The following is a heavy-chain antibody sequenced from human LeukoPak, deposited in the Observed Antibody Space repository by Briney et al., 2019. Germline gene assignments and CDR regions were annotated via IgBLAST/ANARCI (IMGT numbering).Heavy chain of an antibody. CDR2: IYSGGTT. CDR3: ARDILGDGFSSLDQ. D-gene: IGHD5-24*01. J-gene: IGHJ4*01. CDR1: GLSVSSNH. V-gene: IGHV3-53*01. Sequence: PGGSLRLSYAASGLSVSSNHMNWVRRAPGNGLEWVSVIYSGGTTNDADSVKGRFIISRDNSKNTVYLQMNSLRPEDTAVYYCARDILGDGFSSLDQWGHGTLVTVSS.